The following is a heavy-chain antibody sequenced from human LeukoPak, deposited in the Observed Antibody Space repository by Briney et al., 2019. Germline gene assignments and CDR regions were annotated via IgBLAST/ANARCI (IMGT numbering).Heavy chain of an antibody. CDR1: GFTFCSYG. J-gene: IGHJ4*02. D-gene: IGHD6-6*01. V-gene: IGHV3-30*02. CDR3: AKNRGSSSSFYFDY. Sequence: GGSLRLSXAASGFTFCSYGMHWVRQAPGKGLEWVAFIRYDGSNKYYADSVKGRFTISRDNSKNTLYLQMNSLRAEDTAVYYCAKNRGSSSSFYFDYWGQGTLVTVSS. CDR2: IRYDGSNK.